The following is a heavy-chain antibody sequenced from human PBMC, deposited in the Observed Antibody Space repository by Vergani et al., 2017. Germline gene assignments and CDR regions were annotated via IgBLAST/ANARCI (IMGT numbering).Heavy chain of an antibody. CDR2: ITPFNGNT. CDR3: ARHDYGDYVNWFDP. V-gene: IGHV1-45*02. J-gene: IGHJ5*02. D-gene: IGHD4-17*01. Sequence: QMQLVQSGAEVKKTGSSVKVSCKASGYTFTYRYLHWVRQAPGQALEWMGWITPFNGNTNYAQKFQDRVTITRDRSMSTAYMELSSLRSEDTAMYYCARHDYGDYVNWFDPWGQGTLVTVSS. CDR1: GYTFTYRY.